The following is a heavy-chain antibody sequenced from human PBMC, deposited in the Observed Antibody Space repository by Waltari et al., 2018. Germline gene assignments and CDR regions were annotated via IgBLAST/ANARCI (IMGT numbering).Heavy chain of an antibody. CDR1: GFTFDDYA. V-gene: IGHV3-43D*03. Sequence: EVQLVESGGVVVQPGGSLRLSCAASGFTFDDYAMPWVRQAPGKGLEWVSLISWDGGSTYYADSVKGRFTISRDNSKNSLYLQMNSLRAEDTTLYYCAKALRYYYYYMDVWGKGTTVTVSS. CDR3: AKALRYYYYYMDV. J-gene: IGHJ6*03. CDR2: ISWDGGST.